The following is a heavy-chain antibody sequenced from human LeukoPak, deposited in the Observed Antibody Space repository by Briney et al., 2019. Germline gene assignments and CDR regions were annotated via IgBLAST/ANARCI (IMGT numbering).Heavy chain of an antibody. CDR2: ISGSGSHT. CDR3: AKERVSSGMMEGVLHM. Sequence: GGCLRLSYAASGFTFNSYAMNWVRQAPGKGLEWVSSISGSGSHTYYADSVQGRFTVSRDNSKNTVNLHLNTVRAEDTAVYYCAKERVSSGMMEGVLHMWGQGTTVSVSS. D-gene: IGHD2-8*01. V-gene: IGHV3-23*01. CDR1: GFTFNSYA. J-gene: IGHJ3*02.